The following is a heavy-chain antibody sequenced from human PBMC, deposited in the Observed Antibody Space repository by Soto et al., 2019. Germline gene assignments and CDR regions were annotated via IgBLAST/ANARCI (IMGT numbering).Heavy chain of an antibody. V-gene: IGHV1-69*13. Sequence: SVKVSCKASGGTFSSYAISWVRQAPGQGLEWMGGIIPIFGTANYAQKFQGRVTITADESTSTAYMELSSLRSEDTAVYYCAREYGDYEFYFDYWGQGTLVTVSS. J-gene: IGHJ4*02. D-gene: IGHD4-17*01. CDR1: GGTFSSYA. CDR3: AREYGDYEFYFDY. CDR2: IIPIFGTA.